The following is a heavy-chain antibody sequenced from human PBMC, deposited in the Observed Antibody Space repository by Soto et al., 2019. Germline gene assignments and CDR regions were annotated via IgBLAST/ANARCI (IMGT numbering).Heavy chain of an antibody. J-gene: IGHJ4*02. Sequence: QVQLVESGGGVVQPGRSLRLSCAASGFTFSSYAMHWVRQAPGKGLEWVAVISYDGSNKYYADSMKGRFTISRDNSKNTLYMQMNSLRAEDTAVYYCARDHLGEFPFDYWGQGTLVTVSS. V-gene: IGHV3-30-3*01. D-gene: IGHD3-10*01. CDR3: ARDHLGEFPFDY. CDR2: ISYDGSNK. CDR1: GFTFSSYA.